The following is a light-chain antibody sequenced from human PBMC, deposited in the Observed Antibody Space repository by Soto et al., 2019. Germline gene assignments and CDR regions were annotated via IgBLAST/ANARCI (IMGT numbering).Light chain of an antibody. J-gene: IGLJ1*01. V-gene: IGLV2-14*03. CDR3: SSYTSSNTYV. CDR1: SSDVGAYKY. Sequence: QSVLTQPASVSWSPGQSITISCTGTSSDVGAYKYVSWYQHHPGKVPQLMIYDVSNRPSGVSDRFSGSKSGNTASLTIPGLQAEDEADYYCSSYTSSNTYVFGTGTKVTVL. CDR2: DVS.